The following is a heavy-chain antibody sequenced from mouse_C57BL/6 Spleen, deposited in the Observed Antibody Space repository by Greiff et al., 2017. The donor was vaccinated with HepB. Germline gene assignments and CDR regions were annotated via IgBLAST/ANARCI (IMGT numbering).Heavy chain of an antibody. CDR2: IDPETGGT. V-gene: IGHV1-15*01. CDR1: GYTFTDYE. J-gene: IGHJ2*01. CDR3: TRRGHYFDY. Sequence: VQLQQSGAELVRPGASVTLSCKASGYTFTDYEMHWVKQTPVQGLEWIGAIDPETGGTAYNQKFKGKAILTADKSSSTAYMELRSLTSEDSAVYYCTRRGHYFDYWGQGTTLTVSS.